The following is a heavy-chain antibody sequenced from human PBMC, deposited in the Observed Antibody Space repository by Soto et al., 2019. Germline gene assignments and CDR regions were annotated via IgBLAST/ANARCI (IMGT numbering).Heavy chain of an antibody. CDR2: ISAYNGNT. CDR1: GYTFTSYG. J-gene: IGHJ6*02. D-gene: IGHD3-3*01. CDR3: ARGGITIFGVVPLDGMDV. Sequence: ASVKVSCKASGYTFTSYGISWVRQAPGQGLEWMGWISAYNGNTNYAQKLQGRVTMTTDTSTSTAYMELRSLRSDDTAVYYCARGGITIFGVVPLDGMDVWGQGTTVTVYS. V-gene: IGHV1-18*01.